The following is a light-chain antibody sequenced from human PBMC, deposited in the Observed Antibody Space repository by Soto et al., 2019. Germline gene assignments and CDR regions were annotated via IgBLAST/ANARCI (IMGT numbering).Light chain of an antibody. CDR1: KDITNC. CDR2: DAS. Sequence: DIQMTQTPSSLSASVGDRVTITCQASKDITNCLNWYYQKPGKAPTLLIYDASNLETGVPSRFTGSGSGTHFTLTISSLQPEDTATYYCQQYDNLPLTFGPGTKVEIK. V-gene: IGKV1-33*01. CDR3: QQYDNLPLT. J-gene: IGKJ3*01.